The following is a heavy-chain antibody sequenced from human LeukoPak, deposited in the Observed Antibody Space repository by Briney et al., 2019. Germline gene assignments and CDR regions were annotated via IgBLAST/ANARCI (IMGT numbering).Heavy chain of an antibody. CDR2: IDWNDDK. J-gene: IGHJ4*02. CDR1: GFSLSTRGMR. V-gene: IGHV2-70*04. Sequence: SGPTLVNPTQTLTLTCTFSGFSLSTRGMRVSWIRQPPGKALEWLARIDWNDDKFYSTSLKTRLTISKDTSKNQVVLTMTSMDPVDTATYYCARSIYYYDTSGYSSPFDSWGQGTLVTVSS. D-gene: IGHD3-22*01. CDR3: ARSIYYYDTSGYSSPFDS.